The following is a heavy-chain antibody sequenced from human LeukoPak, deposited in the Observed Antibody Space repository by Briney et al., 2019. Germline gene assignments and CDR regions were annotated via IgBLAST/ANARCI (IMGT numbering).Heavy chain of an antibody. J-gene: IGHJ6*02. CDR2: IYPADSYT. D-gene: IGHD5-12*01. Sequence: GESLKISCKGSGYSFTSHWIGWVRQMPGKGLEWMGIIYPADSYTRYSPSFQGQVTISADKSISTAYLQWSSLKASDTAMYYCARLRGYESVQVPGDMDVWGQGTTVTVSS. V-gene: IGHV5-51*01. CDR1: GYSFTSHW. CDR3: ARLRGYESVQVPGDMDV.